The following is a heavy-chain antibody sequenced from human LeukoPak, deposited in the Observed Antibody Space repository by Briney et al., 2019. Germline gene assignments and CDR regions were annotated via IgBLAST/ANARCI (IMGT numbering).Heavy chain of an antibody. J-gene: IGHJ5*02. D-gene: IGHD3-9*01. Sequence: ASVKVSCKASGYTFTSNYIHWVRQAPGQGLEWMGMIYPRDGSTSYAQKFQGRVTVTRDTSTSTVHMELSGLRSEDTAVYYCASGMDDILTGYRGVPTDNWFDPWGQGTLVTVSS. V-gene: IGHV1-46*01. CDR1: GYTFTSNY. CDR3: ASGMDDILTGYRGVPTDNWFDP. CDR2: IYPRDGST.